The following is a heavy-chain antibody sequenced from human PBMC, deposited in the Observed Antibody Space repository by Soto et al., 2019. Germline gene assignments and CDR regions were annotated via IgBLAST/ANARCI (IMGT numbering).Heavy chain of an antibody. V-gene: IGHV3-33*01. Sequence: LRLSCAASGFTFSSYGMHWVRQAPGKGLEWVAVIWYDGSNKYYADSVKGRFTISRDNSKNTLYLQMNSLRAEDTAVYYCARPLGGYSYGFDYWGQGTLVTVSS. CDR3: ARPLGGYSYGFDY. D-gene: IGHD5-18*01. J-gene: IGHJ4*02. CDR2: IWYDGSNK. CDR1: GFTFSSYG.